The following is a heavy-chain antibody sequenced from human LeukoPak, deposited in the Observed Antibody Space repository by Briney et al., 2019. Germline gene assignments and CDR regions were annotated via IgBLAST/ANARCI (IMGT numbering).Heavy chain of an antibody. J-gene: IGHJ6*04. CDR2: IGGSADSA. Sequence: PGGSLRLSCAVSGFTFSIYAMNWVRQAPGKGLEWVSVIGGSADSADYADSVKGRFTISRDNAKNSLYLQMNSLRAEDTAVYYCAELGITMIGGVWGKGTTVTISS. D-gene: IGHD3-10*02. V-gene: IGHV3-23*01. CDR1: GFTFSIYA. CDR3: AELGITMIGGV.